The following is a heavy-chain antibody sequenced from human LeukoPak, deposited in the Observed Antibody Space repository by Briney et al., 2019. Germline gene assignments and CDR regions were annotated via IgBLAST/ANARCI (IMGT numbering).Heavy chain of an antibody. CDR1: GGSISSSSYY. Sequence: SETLSLTCTVSGGSISSSSYYWGWIRQPPGKGLEWIGSIYYSGSTYYNPSLKSRVTISVDTSKNQFSLKLSSVTAADTAVYYCAGQGNDCSSTSCYEDYYYYMDVWGKGTTVTVSS. D-gene: IGHD2-2*01. V-gene: IGHV4-39*01. CDR2: IYYSGST. CDR3: AGQGNDCSSTSCYEDYYYYMDV. J-gene: IGHJ6*03.